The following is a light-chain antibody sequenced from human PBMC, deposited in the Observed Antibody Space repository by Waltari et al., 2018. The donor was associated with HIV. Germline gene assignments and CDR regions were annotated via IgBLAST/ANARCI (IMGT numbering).Light chain of an antibody. CDR1: SGSSNYK. CDR3: GADLGSGSNFVYV. Sequence: QPVLTQPPSASASLGASVTLTCTLSSGSSNYKVEWYQQRPGKGPRFVMRVGTGGIVGSKGDGIPDRFSVLGSGLNRYLTIKNIQEEDESDYHCGADLGSGSNFVYVFGTGTKVTVL. J-gene: IGLJ1*01. CDR2: VGTGGIVG. V-gene: IGLV9-49*01.